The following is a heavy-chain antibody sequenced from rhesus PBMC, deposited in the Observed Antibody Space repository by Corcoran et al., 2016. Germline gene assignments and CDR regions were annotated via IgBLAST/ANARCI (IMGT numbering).Heavy chain of an antibody. D-gene: IGHD4-23*01. J-gene: IGHJ4*01. CDR2: INGNSGST. V-gene: IGHV4-80*01. CDR1: GGSFSSYW. Sequence: QVQLQESGPGLVKPSETLSLTCAVSGGSFSSYWWSWIRQPPGKGLEWIGEINGNSGSTNYNPSLNSLVTISKDASKNQFSLKLSSVTAADTAVYYCARCDSNRFDYWGQGVLVTVSS. CDR3: ARCDSNRFDY.